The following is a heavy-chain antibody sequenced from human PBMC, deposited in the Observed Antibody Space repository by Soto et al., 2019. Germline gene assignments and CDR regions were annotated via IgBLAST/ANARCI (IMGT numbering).Heavy chain of an antibody. CDR2: IYSGGST. CDR3: ARDTLDTAMVPSRYYYYYMDV. CDR1: GFTVSSNY. V-gene: IGHV3-66*01. D-gene: IGHD5-18*01. Sequence: EVQLVESGGGLVQPGGSLRLSCAASGFTVSSNYMSWVRQAPGKGLEWVSVIYSGGSTYYADSVKGRFTISRDNSKNTLYLQMSSLRAEDTAVYYCARDTLDTAMVPSRYYYYYMDVWGKGTTVTVSS. J-gene: IGHJ6*03.